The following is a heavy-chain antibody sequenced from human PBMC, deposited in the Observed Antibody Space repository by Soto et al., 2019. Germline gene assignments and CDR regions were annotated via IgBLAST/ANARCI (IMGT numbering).Heavy chain of an antibody. CDR3: AREWGVANPGY. D-gene: IGHD5-12*01. J-gene: IGHJ4*02. Sequence: QVQLVESGGGVVQPGRSLRLSCAASGFTFSSYGMHWVRQAPGKGLEWVAVIWYDGSNKYYADSVKGRFTISRDNSKNTLYLQMNSLRPEDTAVHYCAREWGVANPGYWGQGTQVTVSS. V-gene: IGHV3-33*01. CDR2: IWYDGSNK. CDR1: GFTFSSYG.